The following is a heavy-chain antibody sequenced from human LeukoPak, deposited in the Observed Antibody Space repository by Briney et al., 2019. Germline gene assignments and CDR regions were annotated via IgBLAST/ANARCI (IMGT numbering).Heavy chain of an antibody. CDR1: GGSFSGYY. J-gene: IGHJ5*02. CDR3: ARGRGLWFGELLYRTTNWFDL. CDR2: INHSGST. V-gene: IGHV4-34*01. Sequence: KPSETLSLTCAVYGGSFSGYYWSWIRQPPGKGLEWIGEINHSGSTNYNPSLKSRVTISVDTSKNQFSLKLSSVTAADTAVYYCARGRGLWFGELLYRTTNWFDLWGQGTLVTVSS. D-gene: IGHD3-10*01.